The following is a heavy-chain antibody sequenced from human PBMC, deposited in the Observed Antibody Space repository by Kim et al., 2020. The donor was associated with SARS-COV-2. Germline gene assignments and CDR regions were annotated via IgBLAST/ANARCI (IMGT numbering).Heavy chain of an antibody. Sequence: GGSLRLSCAASGFTFTDASMSWVRQPPGKGLEWVGHIKSKTDGGTTDYAAPVKGRFTIARDDSKNTLYLQMNSLKTEDAAVYYCTTGTWIQLWLADYWGQGTLVTVSS. CDR2: IKSKTDGGTT. CDR1: GFTFTDAS. D-gene: IGHD5-18*01. J-gene: IGHJ4*02. V-gene: IGHV3-15*01. CDR3: TTGTWIQLWLADY.